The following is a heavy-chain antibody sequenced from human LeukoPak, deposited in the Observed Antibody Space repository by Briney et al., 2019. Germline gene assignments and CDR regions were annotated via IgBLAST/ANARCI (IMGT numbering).Heavy chain of an antibody. V-gene: IGHV4-34*01. CDR3: ARAYSSSWAHYYYYMDV. J-gene: IGHJ6*03. D-gene: IGHD6-13*01. CDR1: GGSFSGYY. Sequence: PSETLSLTCAVYGGSFSGYYWSWIRQPPGKGLEWIGEINHSGSTNYNPSLKSRVTISVDTSKNQFSLKLSSVTAADTAVYYCARAYSSSWAHYYYYMDVWGKGTTVTVSS. CDR2: INHSGST.